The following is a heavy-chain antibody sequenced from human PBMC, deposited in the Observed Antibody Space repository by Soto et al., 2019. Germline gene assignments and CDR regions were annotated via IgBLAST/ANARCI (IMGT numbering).Heavy chain of an antibody. V-gene: IGHV3-23*01. Sequence: GGSLRLSCAAYGFTFSSYTMTWVRQAPGKGLEGVSAIRGGGGSKRYGDAVKGRFTISRDNSQIPLYMHVSSLRAEHKAICDCEKDRASAYHYRRGYCDYWGQGT. D-gene: IGHD3-3*02. CDR3: EKDRASAYHYRRGYCDY. J-gene: IGHJ4*02. CDR2: IRGGGGSK. CDR1: GFTFSSYT.